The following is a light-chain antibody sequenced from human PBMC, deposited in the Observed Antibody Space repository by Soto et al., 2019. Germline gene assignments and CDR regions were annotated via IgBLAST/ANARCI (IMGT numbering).Light chain of an antibody. CDR2: DAS. V-gene: IGKV3-11*01. J-gene: IGKJ4*01. Sequence: EIVLTQSPATLSLSPGERANLSCRASQSVYSYLAWYQQRPGQAPRLLIYDASNRATGIPPRFSGSGSGTDFTLTIDSLEPDDSAVYYCQHRSNWPITFGGGTKV. CDR3: QHRSNWPIT. CDR1: QSVYSY.